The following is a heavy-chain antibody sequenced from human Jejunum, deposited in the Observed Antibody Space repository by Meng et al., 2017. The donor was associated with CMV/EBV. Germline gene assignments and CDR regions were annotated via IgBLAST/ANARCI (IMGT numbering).Heavy chain of an antibody. CDR1: DYF. Sequence: DYFFHWVRQAPGQRLEWMGRTRSNADMGESDYAEKFQGRVTISRDRSIDTAYMEMTGLTSDDTAVYYCARDIITAGHTGSFLGLWGQGTRVTVSS. CDR3: ARDIITAGHTGSFLGL. J-gene: IGHJ4*02. CDR2: TRSNADMGES. V-gene: IGHV1-2*06. D-gene: IGHD1-14*01.